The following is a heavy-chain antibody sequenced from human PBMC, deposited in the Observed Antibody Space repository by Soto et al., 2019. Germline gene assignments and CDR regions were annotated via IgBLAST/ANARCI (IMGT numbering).Heavy chain of an antibody. D-gene: IGHD5-18*01. CDR2: RKQDGSEK. Sequence: EVQLVESGGGLVQPGGSLRLSCAASGFTFSSYWMSWVRQAPGRGLEWVATRKQDGSEKYHVDSVKGRFTISRDNAKNSLYLQMNILRAEDTAVYYCARGGNAAMFYWGQGTLGTVSS. J-gene: IGHJ4*02. V-gene: IGHV3-7*04. CDR1: GFTFSSYW. CDR3: ARGGNAAMFY.